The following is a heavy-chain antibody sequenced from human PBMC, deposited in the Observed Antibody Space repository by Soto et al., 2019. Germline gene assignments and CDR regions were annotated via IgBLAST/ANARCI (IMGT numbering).Heavy chain of an antibody. V-gene: IGHV3-23*01. Sequence: GGSLRLSCAASGFAFSTYTMSWVRQATGKGLEWVSAVLQTGSSTFYADSVKGRFTISRDNSQNTLYLQMNNLRADDTAIYFCARTHWQPDYLEGFDFWGQGTPVTVSS. CDR1: GFAFSTYT. D-gene: IGHD1-1*01. CDR2: VLQTGSST. J-gene: IGHJ4*02. CDR3: ARTHWQPDYLEGFDF.